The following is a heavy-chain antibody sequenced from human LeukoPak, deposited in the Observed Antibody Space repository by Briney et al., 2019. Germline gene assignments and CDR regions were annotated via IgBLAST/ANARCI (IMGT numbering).Heavy chain of an antibody. D-gene: IGHD6-13*01. CDR1: GFTFRNYW. J-gene: IGHJ4*02. V-gene: IGHV3-21*01. Sequence: GGSLRLSCAASGFTFRNYWMSWVRQAPGKGLEWVSSISSSSSYIYYADSVKGRFTISRDNAKNSLYLQMNSLRAEDTAVYYCARDRGGSSWYQFDYWGQGTLVTVSS. CDR2: ISSSSSYI. CDR3: ARDRGGSSWYQFDY.